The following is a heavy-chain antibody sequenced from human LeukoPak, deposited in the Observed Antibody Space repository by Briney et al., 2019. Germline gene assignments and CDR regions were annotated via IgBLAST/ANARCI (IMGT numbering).Heavy chain of an antibody. D-gene: IGHD6-19*01. J-gene: IGHJ3*02. V-gene: IGHV4-39*01. CDR1: GDSIFTTRYH. CDR2: ITYSGDT. Sequence: SETLSLTCTVTGDSIFTTRYHWGWIRQPPGKGLEWIGSITYSGDTYENPSLESRVIISVDTSKNQFSLKLNSVTAADTAVYYCGRPRCAWFDAFDIWGQGTMVTVSS. CDR3: GRPRCAWFDAFDI.